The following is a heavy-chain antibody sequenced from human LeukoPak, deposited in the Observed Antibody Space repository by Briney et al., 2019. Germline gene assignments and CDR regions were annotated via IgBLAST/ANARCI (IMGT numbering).Heavy chain of an antibody. CDR3: AKSEWVGGADPWHSSSSGVDY. D-gene: IGHD6-6*01. V-gene: IGHV3-30*18. CDR2: ISYDGSNK. Sequence: GGSLRLSCAASGFTFSSYGMHWVRQAPGKGLEWVAVISYDGSNKYYADSVKGRFTISRDNSKNTLYLQMNSLRAEDTAVYYCAKSEWVGGADPWHSSSSGVDYRGQGTLVTVSS. J-gene: IGHJ4*02. CDR1: GFTFSSYG.